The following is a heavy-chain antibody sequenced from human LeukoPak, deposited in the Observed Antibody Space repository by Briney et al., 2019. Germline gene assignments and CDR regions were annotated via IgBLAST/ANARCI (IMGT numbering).Heavy chain of an antibody. CDR3: AKPLSRLPSYMDV. CDR1: GFTFSSYS. J-gene: IGHJ6*03. D-gene: IGHD2-21*01. CDR2: ISSSGSTI. Sequence: GGSLRLSCAASGFTFSSYSMNWVRQAPGKGLEWVSYISSSGSTIYYADSVKGRFTISRDNSKNTLYLQMNSLRAEDTAVYYCAKPLSRLPSYMDVWGKGTTVTVSS. V-gene: IGHV3-48*01.